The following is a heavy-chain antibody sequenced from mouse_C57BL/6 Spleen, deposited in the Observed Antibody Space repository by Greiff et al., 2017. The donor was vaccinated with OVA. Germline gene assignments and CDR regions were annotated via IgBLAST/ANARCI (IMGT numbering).Heavy chain of an antibody. Sequence: EVQLVESGGGLVQPKGSLKLSCAASGFSFNTYAMNWVRQAPGKGLEWVARIRSKSNNYATYYADSVKDRFTISRDDSESMLYLQMNNLKTEDTAMYYCGRHRGRGYAMDYWGQGTSVTVSS. J-gene: IGHJ4*01. CDR2: IRSKSNNYAT. CDR3: GRHRGRGYAMDY. V-gene: IGHV10-1*01. D-gene: IGHD3-3*01. CDR1: GFSFNTYA.